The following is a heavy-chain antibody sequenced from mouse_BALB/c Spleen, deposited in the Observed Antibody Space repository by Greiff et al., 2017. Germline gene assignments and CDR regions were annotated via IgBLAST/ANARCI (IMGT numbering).Heavy chain of an antibody. Sequence: QVQLQQSGAELARPGASVKLSCKASGYTFTSYWMQWVKQRPGQGLEWIGAIYPGDGDTRYTQKFKGKATLTADKSSSTAYMQLSSLASEDSAVYYCARDGGYFDYWGQGTTLTVSS. V-gene: IGHV1-87*01. J-gene: IGHJ2*01. CDR3: ARDGGYFDY. CDR1: GYTFTSYW. CDR2: IYPGDGDT. D-gene: IGHD1-1*01.